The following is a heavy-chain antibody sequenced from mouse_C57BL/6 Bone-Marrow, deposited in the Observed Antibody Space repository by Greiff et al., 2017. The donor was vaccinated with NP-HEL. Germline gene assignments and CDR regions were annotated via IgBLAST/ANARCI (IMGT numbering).Heavy chain of an antibody. J-gene: IGHJ1*03. V-gene: IGHV1-66*01. CDR3: ARLGQWYFDV. CDR1: GYSFTSYY. Sequence: QVQLQQSGPELVKPGASVKISCKASGYSFTSYYIHWVKQRPGQGLAWIGWIYPGRGNTKYNEKFKGKATLTADTSSSTSYMQLSSLTSEDSAVYYCARLGQWYFDVWGTGTTVTVSS. CDR2: IYPGRGNT.